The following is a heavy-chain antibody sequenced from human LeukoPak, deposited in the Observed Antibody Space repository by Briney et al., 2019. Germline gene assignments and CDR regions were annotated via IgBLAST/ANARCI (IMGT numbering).Heavy chain of an antibody. Sequence: GGSLRLSCAASGFTFSSYGMHWVRQAPRKGLEWVAFIRYDGSNKYYADSVKGRFTISRDNSKNTLYLQMNSLKAEDTAVYYCGKDYRDCSSTSCYYYYYMDVWGKGTTVTVSS. CDR2: IRYDGSNK. D-gene: IGHD2-2*01. J-gene: IGHJ6*03. CDR3: GKDYRDCSSTSCYYYYYMDV. CDR1: GFTFSSYG. V-gene: IGHV3-30*02.